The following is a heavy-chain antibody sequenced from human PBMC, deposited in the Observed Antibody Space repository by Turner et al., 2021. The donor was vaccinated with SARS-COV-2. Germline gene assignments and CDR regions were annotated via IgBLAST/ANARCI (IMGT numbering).Heavy chain of an antibody. Sequence: EVQLVESGGGLVQPGRSLRLSCAASGFTFDDYSMHWVRQAPGKGLEWVSGITWNSCRRGVAGSGKGRFNISRDHAKNYLYLQMNSLRAEDTALYYCAKDIGRDGHSSSWDYYYGMDVWGQGTTVTVSS. CDR2: ITWNSCRR. CDR1: GFTFDDYS. CDR3: AKDIGRDGHSSSWDYYYGMDV. V-gene: IGHV3-9*01. J-gene: IGHJ6*02. D-gene: IGHD6-6*01.